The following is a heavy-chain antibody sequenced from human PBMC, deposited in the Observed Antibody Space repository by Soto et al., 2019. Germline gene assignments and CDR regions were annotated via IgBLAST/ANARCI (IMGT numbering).Heavy chain of an antibody. V-gene: IGHV1-69*13. CDR2: IIPIFGTA. J-gene: IGHJ6*02. CDR3: ARANTVIVVVNYYYYYGMDV. Sequence: ASVKVSCKASGGTFSSYAISWVRQAPGQGLEWMGGIIPIFGTANYAQKFQGRVTITADESTSTAYMELSSLRSEDTAVYYCARANTVIVVVNYYYYYGMDVWGQGTTVTVSS. CDR1: GGTFSSYA. D-gene: IGHD3-22*01.